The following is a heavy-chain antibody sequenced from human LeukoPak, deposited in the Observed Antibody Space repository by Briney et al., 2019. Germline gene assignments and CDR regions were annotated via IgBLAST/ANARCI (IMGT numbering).Heavy chain of an antibody. J-gene: IGHJ4*02. CDR3: VREAYYDSGSSPTYYFDH. V-gene: IGHV3-30*03. CDR1: GFTFSPYV. CDR2: ISFDLEVK. D-gene: IGHD3-10*01. Sequence: GRSLRLSCAASGFTFSPYVIHWVRQAPGKGLEWVAVISFDLEVKFYANSVKGRFTISRDNSKNTVFLQMNSLRVEDTAVYYCVREAYYDSGSSPTYYFDHWGQGTLVTVSS.